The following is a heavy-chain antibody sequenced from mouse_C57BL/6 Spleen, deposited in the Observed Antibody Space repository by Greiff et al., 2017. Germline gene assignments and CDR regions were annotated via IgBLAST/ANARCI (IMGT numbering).Heavy chain of an antibody. Sequence: QVQLKESGAELVRPGTSVKVSCKASGYAFTNYLIEWVKQRPGQGLEWIGVINPGSGGTNYNEKFKGKATLTADKSSSTAYMQLSSLTSEDSAVYFCALIYYGYGGAMDYWGQGTSVTVSS. D-gene: IGHD2-2*01. CDR1: GYAFTNYL. J-gene: IGHJ4*01. V-gene: IGHV1-54*01. CDR3: ALIYYGYGGAMDY. CDR2: INPGSGGT.